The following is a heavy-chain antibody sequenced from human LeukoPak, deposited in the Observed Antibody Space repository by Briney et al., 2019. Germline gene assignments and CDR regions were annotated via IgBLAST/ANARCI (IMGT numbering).Heavy chain of an antibody. CDR2: IKRKTDGVTT. D-gene: IGHD3-3*01. J-gene: IGHJ4*02. Sequence: GGSLRLSCAASGFTFGTYNMNWVRQAPGKGLEWVGRIKRKTDGVTTDYAAPVKGRFTMLRDDSENTLYLQMNSLNTEDTAMYYYTAENYEMYYWGQGTLVTVSS. CDR3: TAENYEMYY. CDR1: GFTFGTYN. V-gene: IGHV3-15*01.